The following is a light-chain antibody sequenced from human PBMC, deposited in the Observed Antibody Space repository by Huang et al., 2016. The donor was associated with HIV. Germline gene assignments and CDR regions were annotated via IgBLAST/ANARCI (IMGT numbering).Light chain of an antibody. J-gene: IGKJ2*01. CDR2: WAS. Sequence: DIVMTQSPDSLAVSLGERATINCKSNQSVLYSSNNKNYLAWYQQKPGQPPKMLISWASTRESGVPDRFSGSGSGTDFTLTISSLQAEDVAVYYCQQYYSIPRTFGQGTKLEIK. V-gene: IGKV4-1*01. CDR1: QSVLYSSNNKNY. CDR3: QQYYSIPRT.